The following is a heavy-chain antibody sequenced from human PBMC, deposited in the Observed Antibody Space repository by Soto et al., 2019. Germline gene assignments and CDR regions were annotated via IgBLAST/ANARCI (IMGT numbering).Heavy chain of an antibody. CDR2: INSNGGST. D-gene: IGHD5-12*01. J-gene: IGHJ4*02. CDR1: GFTFSSYA. Sequence: EVQLVESGGGLVQPGGSLRLSCAASGFTFSSYAMHWVRQAPGMGLEYVSAINSNGGSTYYANSVKGRFTISRDNSKNTLYLQMGSLRAEDMAVYYCARRDGYNFDYWGQGTLVTVSS. CDR3: ARRDGYNFDY. V-gene: IGHV3-64*01.